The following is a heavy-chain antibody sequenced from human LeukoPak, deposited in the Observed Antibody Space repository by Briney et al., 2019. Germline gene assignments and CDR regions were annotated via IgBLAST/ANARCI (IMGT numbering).Heavy chain of an antibody. V-gene: IGHV4-34*01. D-gene: IGHD1-14*01. J-gene: IGHJ4*02. CDR1: GGSFSGYY. Sequence: SETLSLTCAVYGGSFSGYYWSWIRQPPGKGLEWIGEINHSESTNYNPSLKSRVTISVDTSKNQFSLKLSSVTAADTAVYYCARGHNPRTIYFDYWGQGTLVTVSS. CDR3: ARGHNPRTIYFDY. CDR2: INHSEST.